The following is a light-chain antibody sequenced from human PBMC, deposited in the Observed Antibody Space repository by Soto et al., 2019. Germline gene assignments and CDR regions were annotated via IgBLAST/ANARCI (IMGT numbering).Light chain of an antibody. CDR1: QSVNSN. Sequence: EIVLTHSPGTLSRSPGEIATLSFRASQSVNSNLAWYQQKPCQAPRLLIYGASTRATGIPASFIGNGSGTEFTLTASSLQPEDFAVYYCQQYNNWPFTFGPGTKVDIK. V-gene: IGKV3-15*01. J-gene: IGKJ3*01. CDR2: GAS. CDR3: QQYNNWPFT.